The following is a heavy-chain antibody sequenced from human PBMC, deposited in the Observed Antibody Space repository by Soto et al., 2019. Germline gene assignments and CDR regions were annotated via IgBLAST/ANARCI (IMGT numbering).Heavy chain of an antibody. J-gene: IGHJ4*02. CDR1: GFTFSSYA. CDR3: AKDGGTLWFGGEFDY. CDR2: ISGSGGST. V-gene: IGHV3-23*01. Sequence: EVQLLESGGGLVQPGGSLRLSCAASGFTFSSYAMSWVRQAPGKGLEWVSAISGSGGSTYYADSVKGRFTISRDNSKNTLYLQMTSLRAEDTAVYDCAKDGGTLWFGGEFDYWGQGTLVTVSS. D-gene: IGHD3-10*01.